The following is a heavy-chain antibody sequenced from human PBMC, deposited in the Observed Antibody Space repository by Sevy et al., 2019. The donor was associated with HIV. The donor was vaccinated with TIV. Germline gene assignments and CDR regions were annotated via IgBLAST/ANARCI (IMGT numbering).Heavy chain of an antibody. D-gene: IGHD3-3*01. CDR1: GFTFSSYA. J-gene: IGHJ6*02. CDR3: AKDHYDYRTGYYGYYGMDV. Sequence: GGSLRLSCAASGFTFSSYAMSWVRQAPGKGLEWVSLIRFDGSMKYIADSVKGRFTISRDKVKDMLYLQMNSLRPEDTAVYYCAKDHYDYRTGYYGYYGMDVWGQGTTVTVSS. V-gene: IGHV3-30*02. CDR2: IRFDGSMK.